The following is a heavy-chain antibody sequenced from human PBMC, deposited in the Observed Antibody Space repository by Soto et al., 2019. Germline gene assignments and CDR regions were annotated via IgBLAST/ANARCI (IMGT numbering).Heavy chain of an antibody. CDR2: IYYSGST. CDR3: ARGWGIAAPRGENGMDV. D-gene: IGHD6-13*01. CDR1: GGPISSGDYY. V-gene: IGHV4-30-4*01. Sequence: QVQLQESGPGLVKPSQTLSLTCTVSGGPISSGDYYWSWIRQPPGKGLEWIGYIYYSGSTYYNPSLKSRVTISVDTSKNQFSLKLSSVTAADTAVYYCARGWGIAAPRGENGMDVWGQGTTVTVSS. J-gene: IGHJ6*02.